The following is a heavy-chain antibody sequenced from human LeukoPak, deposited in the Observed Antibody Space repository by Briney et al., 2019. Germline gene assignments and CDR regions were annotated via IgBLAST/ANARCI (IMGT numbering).Heavy chain of an antibody. D-gene: IGHD3-22*01. Sequence: GGSLRLSCSASGFTFNLYAMHWVRQAPGRGLEYVSAITSNGGSTYYADSVKGRFTISRDNSKNTLYLHMSTLRPEDTAVYYCAYSSGYYHWGQGTLVTVSS. J-gene: IGHJ1*01. CDR2: ITSNGGST. CDR3: AYSSGYYH. CDR1: GFTFNLYA. V-gene: IGHV3-64D*06.